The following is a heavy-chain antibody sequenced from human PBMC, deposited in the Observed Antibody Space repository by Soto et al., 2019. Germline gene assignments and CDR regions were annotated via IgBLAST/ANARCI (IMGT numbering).Heavy chain of an antibody. CDR1: GGTFSSDA. J-gene: IGHJ4*02. V-gene: IGHV1-69*01. D-gene: IGHD3-16*02. Sequence: QVQLVQSGAEVKKPGSSVTVSCKASGGTFSSDAISWVRQAPGQGLEWMGGIITIFATAYYAQKFQGRVMITADESTSTAYLALGSLRSEYTAGYYCARESSTYYFDFWGQGTLVTVSS. CDR2: IITIFATA. CDR3: ARESSTYYFDF.